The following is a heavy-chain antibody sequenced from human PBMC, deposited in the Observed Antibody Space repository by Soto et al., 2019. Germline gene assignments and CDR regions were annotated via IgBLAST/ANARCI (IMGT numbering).Heavy chain of an antibody. CDR2: IYYSGST. CDR1: GGSISSGCYY. V-gene: IGHV4-31*03. D-gene: IGHD2-2*01. J-gene: IGHJ5*02. Sequence: TLSLTCPVSGGSISSGCYYWSWIRQHPGKGLEWIGYIYYSGSTYYNPSLKSRVTISVDTSKNQFSLKLSSVTAADTAVYYCATRQLGYCSSTSCYAGFDPWGQGTLVTVSS. CDR3: ATRQLGYCSSTSCYAGFDP.